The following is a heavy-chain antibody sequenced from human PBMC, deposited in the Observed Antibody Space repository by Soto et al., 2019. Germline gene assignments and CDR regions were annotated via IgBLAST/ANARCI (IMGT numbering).Heavy chain of an antibody. CDR1: GDTFSCYS. J-gene: IGHJ4*02. Sequence: QVQLVQSGAEVKRPGSSVKVSCKASGDTFSCYSINWVRQAPGLGLAWMGRVNPILSMSNYAQRFQGRVTMTADKSTSTAYMELSGLRSEDTAMYYCATSYGSGYRDFDYWGQGALVTVS. V-gene: IGHV1-69*04. D-gene: IGHD3-10*01. CDR2: VNPILSMS. CDR3: ATSYGSGYRDFDY.